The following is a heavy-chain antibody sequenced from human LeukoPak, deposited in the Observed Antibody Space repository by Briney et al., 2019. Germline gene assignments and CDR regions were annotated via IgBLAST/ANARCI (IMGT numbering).Heavy chain of an antibody. Sequence: PGGSLRLSCAASGFTFSNYAMHWVRQTPGKGLEWVALISYDGYNKYYADSVKGRFTISRDNSKNTLYLQMNSLRAEDTAVYYCAKGPGRIAAAGITWFDPWGQGTLVTVSS. CDR2: ISYDGYNK. V-gene: IGHV3-30-3*01. CDR1: GFTFSNYA. D-gene: IGHD6-13*01. J-gene: IGHJ5*02. CDR3: AKGPGRIAAAGITWFDP.